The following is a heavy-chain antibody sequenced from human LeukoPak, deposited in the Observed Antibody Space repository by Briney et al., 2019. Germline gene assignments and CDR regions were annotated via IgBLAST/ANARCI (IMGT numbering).Heavy chain of an antibody. J-gene: IGHJ4*02. CDR3: ARDLTHRRDYDNSGYQIVPAF. D-gene: IGHD3-22*01. V-gene: IGHV1-69*05. CDR2: IIPIFGTA. Sequence: SVKVSCKASGGTFSSYAISWVRQAPGQGLEWMGGIIPIFGTANYAQKFQGRVTMTTDTSTSTAYMELRSLRSDDTAVYYCARDLTHRRDYDNSGYQIVPAFWGQGTLVTVSS. CDR1: GGTFSSYA.